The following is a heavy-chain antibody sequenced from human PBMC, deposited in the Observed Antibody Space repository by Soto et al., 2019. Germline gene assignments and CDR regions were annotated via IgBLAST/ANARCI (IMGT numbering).Heavy chain of an antibody. J-gene: IGHJ5*02. V-gene: IGHV3-23*01. D-gene: IGHD2-15*01. Sequence: EVQLLESGGGLVQPGGSLRLSCAASGFTFSSYAMNWVRQAPGKGLEWVSAIGGCGGSSTYYADSVKGRFTISRDNSKNTLYLQMNSLRAEDTAVYYCAKVRTDKRYCSGGSCYWGPIWFDPWGQGTLVTVSS. CDR3: AKVRTDKRYCSGGSCYWGPIWFDP. CDR2: IGGCGGSST. CDR1: GFTFSSYA.